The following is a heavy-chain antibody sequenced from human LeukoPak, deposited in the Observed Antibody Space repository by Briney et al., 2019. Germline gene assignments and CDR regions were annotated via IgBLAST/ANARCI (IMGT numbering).Heavy chain of an antibody. V-gene: IGHV4-39*01. CDR1: GGSITSSPYW. Sequence: PSETLSLTCEVSGGSITSSPYWWSWISQPPEKGLEWVGTIYYSGNTFYHPSLASRVTISADTSKNQVSLRLTSVTAADTAVYYCARTAYGTGFDFWGQGTVVTVSS. D-gene: IGHD5-18*01. J-gene: IGHJ4*02. CDR3: ARTAYGTGFDF. CDR2: IYYSGNT.